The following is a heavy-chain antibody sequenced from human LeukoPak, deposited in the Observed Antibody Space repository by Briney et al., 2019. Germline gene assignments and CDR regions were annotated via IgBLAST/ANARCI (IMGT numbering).Heavy chain of an antibody. CDR3: ARTTVVTRGPDY. D-gene: IGHD4-23*01. V-gene: IGHV4-34*01. CDR1: GGSFSGYY. CDR2: INHSGST. Sequence: SETLSLTCAVYGGSFSGYYWSWIRQPPGKGLEWIGEINHSGSTNYNPSLKSRVTISVDTPKNQFSLKLSSVTAADTAVYYCARTTVVTRGPDYWGQGTLVTVSS. J-gene: IGHJ4*02.